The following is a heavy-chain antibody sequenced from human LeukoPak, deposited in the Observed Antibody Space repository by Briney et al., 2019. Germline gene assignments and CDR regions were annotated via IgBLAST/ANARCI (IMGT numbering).Heavy chain of an antibody. CDR1: GGSISTYY. CDR2: IYYSERS. CDR3: AVLRGQTTDRRYVDY. D-gene: IGHD1-7*01. V-gene: IGHV4-59*01. Sequence: SETLSLTCTVSGGSISTYYWSWIRHPPGKGREWIGYIYYSERSDYNPFLKSRVTRSVDTSKNQFSLKVSSVTAADTAVYYCAVLRGQTTDRRYVDYWGQGTLVTVSS. J-gene: IGHJ4*02.